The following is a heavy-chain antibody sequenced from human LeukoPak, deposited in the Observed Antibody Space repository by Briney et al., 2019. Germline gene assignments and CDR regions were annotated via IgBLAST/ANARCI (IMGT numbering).Heavy chain of an antibody. V-gene: IGHV1-69*13. CDR1: GGTFSSYA. J-gene: IGHJ4*02. D-gene: IGHD2-15*01. CDR2: IIPIFGTA. Sequence: ASVKVSCKASGGTFSSYAISWVRQAPGQGLEWMGGIIPIFGTANYAQKFQGRVTITADESTSTAYMELSSLRSDDTAVYYCARAVVAATLYYFDYWGQGTLVIVSS. CDR3: ARAVVAATLYYFDY.